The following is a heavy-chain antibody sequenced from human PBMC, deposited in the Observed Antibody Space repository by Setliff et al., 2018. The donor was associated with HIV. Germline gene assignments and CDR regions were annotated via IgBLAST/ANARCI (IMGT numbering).Heavy chain of an antibody. CDR1: GGSITGYF. CDR3: AREIYGGNSRPFDY. D-gene: IGHD4-17*01. Sequence: SETLSLTCTVSGGSITGYFWNWIRQSPGKGLEWIGYIYYNGNTNYNPTLNSRGTISVDTSKNQFSLKQTAVTAADTAVYYCAREIYGGNSRPFDYWGQGTLVTVSS. J-gene: IGHJ4*02. V-gene: IGHV4-59*13. CDR2: IYYNGNT.